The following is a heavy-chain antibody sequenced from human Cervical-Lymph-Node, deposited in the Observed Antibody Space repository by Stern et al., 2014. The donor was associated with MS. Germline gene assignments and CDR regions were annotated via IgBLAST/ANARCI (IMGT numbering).Heavy chain of an antibody. CDR3: ARDSDDSGYNY. Sequence: EVQLVESGGGVVQPGGSLRLSCAASGFIVSSNYMTWVRQAPGKGLEWVSVISRDGSTYYPDSVKGRFTISRHNSKNTVYLQMNSLRAEDTAVYFCARDSDDSGYNYWGQGTLVTVSS. V-gene: IGHV3-53*04. D-gene: IGHD3-22*01. CDR2: ISRDGST. CDR1: GFIVSSNY. J-gene: IGHJ4*02.